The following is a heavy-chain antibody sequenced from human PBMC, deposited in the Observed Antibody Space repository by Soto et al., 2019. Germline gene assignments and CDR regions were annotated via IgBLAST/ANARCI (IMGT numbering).Heavy chain of an antibody. V-gene: IGHV1-18*01. CDR1: GYIFTNYG. J-gene: IGHJ6*02. CDR2: ISPYNGNT. Sequence: GASVKVSCKASGYIFTNYGVGWVRQAPGQGLEWMGWISPYNGNTNSAQNLQGRLTLTTDTSTSTAFMELRSLRSDDTAVYFCARVDCTNGVCYLKHYYGMDVWGQGTTVTVSS. D-gene: IGHD2-8*01. CDR3: ARVDCTNGVCYLKHYYGMDV.